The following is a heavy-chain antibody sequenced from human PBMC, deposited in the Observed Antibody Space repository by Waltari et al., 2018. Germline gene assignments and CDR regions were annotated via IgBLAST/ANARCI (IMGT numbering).Heavy chain of an antibody. Sequence: QVQLVQSGAEVKKPGASVKVSCKASGYTFTSFYMHWGRQAPGTGLQWLGVINPSGGTTIYAQNVQGRVTMTRDTSTSTVYMELSSLRSEDTAVYYCARDTGALWMDVWGQGTTVTVSS. J-gene: IGHJ6*02. D-gene: IGHD2-21*01. V-gene: IGHV1-46*01. CDR2: INPSGGTT. CDR3: ARDTGALWMDV. CDR1: GYTFTSFY.